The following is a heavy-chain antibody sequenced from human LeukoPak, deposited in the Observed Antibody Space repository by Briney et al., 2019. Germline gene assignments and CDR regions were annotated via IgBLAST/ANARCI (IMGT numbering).Heavy chain of an antibody. J-gene: IGHJ6*02. CDR3: ARDNGYSYGLPGRDYYYYYGMDV. CDR2: INHSGST. CDR1: GGSFSGYY. V-gene: IGHV4-34*01. Sequence: PSETLSLTCAVYGGSFSGYYWSWIRQPPGKGLEWIGEINHSGSTNYNPSLKSRVTISVDTSKNQFSLKLSSVTAADTAVYYCARDNGYSYGLPGRDYYYYYGMDVWGQGTTVTVSS. D-gene: IGHD5-18*01.